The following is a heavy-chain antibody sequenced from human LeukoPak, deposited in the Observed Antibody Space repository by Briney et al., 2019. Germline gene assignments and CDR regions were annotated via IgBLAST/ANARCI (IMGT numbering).Heavy chain of an antibody. J-gene: IGHJ6*02. D-gene: IGHD3-10*01. CDR3: ARYGNSYYYGPGGMDV. Sequence: GGSLRLSCAASGFTFSNYAMSWVRQAPGKGLEWVSGISGSGVSTYYVDSVQGRFTISRDNSKNTLYLQMNSPRAEDTAVYYCARYGNSYYYGPGGMDVWGQGTTVTVSS. CDR1: GFTFSNYA. CDR2: ISGSGVST. V-gene: IGHV3-23*01.